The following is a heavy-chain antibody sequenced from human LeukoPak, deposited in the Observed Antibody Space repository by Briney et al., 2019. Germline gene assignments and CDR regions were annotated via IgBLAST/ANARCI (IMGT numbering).Heavy chain of an antibody. J-gene: IGHJ6*03. V-gene: IGHV4-59*01. CDR2: IYYSGNI. CDR1: GGSISSYY. CDR3: ARHHYSSYNYYYYYMDV. D-gene: IGHD4-11*01. Sequence: SETLSLTCTVSGGSISSYYWSWIRQPPGKGLEWIGYIYYSGNINYNPSLKSRVAISVDRSKSQLSLKLSSVTAADTAAYYCARHHYSSYNYYYYYMDVWGKGTTVTVSS.